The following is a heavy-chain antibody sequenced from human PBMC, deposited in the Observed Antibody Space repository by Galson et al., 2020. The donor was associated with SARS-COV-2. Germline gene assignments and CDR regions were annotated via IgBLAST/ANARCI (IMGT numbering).Heavy chain of an antibody. J-gene: IGHJ4*02. CDR3: ARSDTLMRYLPIGL. CDR1: GDSISSNYW. Sequence: SETLSLTCAVSGDSISSNYWRNWVRQPPGKGLEWNGKIYHRDNSIHNPSLETQVTISIDKSRNQFSLKLTSVTAADTAVYYCARSDTLMRYLPIGLWGQGTLVTVSS. D-gene: IGHD1-20*01. CDR2: IYHRDNS. V-gene: IGHV4-4*02.